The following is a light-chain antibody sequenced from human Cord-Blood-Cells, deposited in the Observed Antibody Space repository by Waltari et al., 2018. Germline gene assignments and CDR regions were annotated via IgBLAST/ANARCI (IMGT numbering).Light chain of an antibody. CDR3: QQYNSYSPWT. Sequence: DIQMTQSPSTLSASVGDRVTITCRASQSISSWLAWYQQKPEKAPKLLIYDASSLESGVPSRFSGSGSGTEFTLNISSLQPDDFATYYCQQYNSYSPWTFGQGTKVEIK. V-gene: IGKV1-5*01. J-gene: IGKJ1*01. CDR2: DAS. CDR1: QSISSW.